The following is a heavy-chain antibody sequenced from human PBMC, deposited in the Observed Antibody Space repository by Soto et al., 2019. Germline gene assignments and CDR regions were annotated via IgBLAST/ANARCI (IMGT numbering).Heavy chain of an antibody. Sequence: ASVKVSCKASGYTFTRYYMHWVRQAPGQGLERMGIINPSGGSTNYAQNFQGRVTMTRDTSTSTVYMELSSLSSEDTAVYFYSCGLELYYFDYCGQGTLVTVSS. D-gene: IGHD1-7*01. CDR3: SCGLELYYFDY. J-gene: IGHJ4*02. V-gene: IGHV1-46*01. CDR2: INPSGGST. CDR1: GYTFTRYY.